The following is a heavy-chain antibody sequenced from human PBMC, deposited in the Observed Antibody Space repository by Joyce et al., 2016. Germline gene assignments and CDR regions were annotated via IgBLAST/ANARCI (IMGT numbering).Heavy chain of an antibody. J-gene: IGHJ5*02. D-gene: IGHD2-2*02. CDR1: GYMFTRYT. V-gene: IGHV7-4-1*04. CDR2: INTNTGNP. Sequence: QVQLVQSGSELKKPGASVKVSCKASGYMFTRYTVYWVRQAPGQGLEWMGWINTNTGNPTYAQGFTGRFVFSLDTSVNMAYLQISSLKTEDTAVYYCARGGSCSRTSCYIGPQDWFDPWGQGTLVTVSS. CDR3: ARGGSCSRTSCYIGPQDWFDP.